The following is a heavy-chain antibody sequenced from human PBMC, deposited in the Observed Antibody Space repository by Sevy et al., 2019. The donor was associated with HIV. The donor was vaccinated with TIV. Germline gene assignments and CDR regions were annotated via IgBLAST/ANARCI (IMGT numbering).Heavy chain of an antibody. Sequence: GGSLRLSCAASGFTFSSYWMHWVRQAPGKGLVWVSRINSDGSSTSYADSVKGRFTISRDNAKNTLYLQVNSLRAEDTAVYYCARDLRLTTLYYYYYCGMDVWGQGTTVTVSS. D-gene: IGHD4-17*01. CDR1: GFTFSSYW. CDR3: ARDLRLTTLYYYYYCGMDV. J-gene: IGHJ6*02. V-gene: IGHV3-74*01. CDR2: INSDGSST.